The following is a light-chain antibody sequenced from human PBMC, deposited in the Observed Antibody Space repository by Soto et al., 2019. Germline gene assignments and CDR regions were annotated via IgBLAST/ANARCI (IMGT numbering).Light chain of an antibody. J-gene: IGKJ4*01. V-gene: IGKV1-9*01. Sequence: DIQLTQSPSFLSASVGDRVTITCRASQDISDYLAWYQQRPGKAPKLLIYAASTLQSGVPSRFSGSGSWTEFTLTISSLQPEDFATYSCQQLNSYPLTFGGGTKVDIK. CDR2: AAS. CDR3: QQLNSYPLT. CDR1: QDISDY.